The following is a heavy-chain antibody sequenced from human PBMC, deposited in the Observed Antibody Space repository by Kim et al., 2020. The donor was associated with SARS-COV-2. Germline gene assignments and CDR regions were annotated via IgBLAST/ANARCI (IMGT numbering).Heavy chain of an antibody. J-gene: IGHJ4*02. D-gene: IGHD3-10*01. CDR3: ARLGRGLHYYGSGSPVG. V-gene: IGHV3-21*01. Sequence: VKGRFTISRDNAKNSLYLQMNSLRAEDTAVYYCARLGRGLHYYGSGSPVGWGQGTLVTVSS.